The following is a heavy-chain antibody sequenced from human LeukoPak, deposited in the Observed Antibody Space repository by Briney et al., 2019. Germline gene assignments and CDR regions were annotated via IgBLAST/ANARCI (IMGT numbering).Heavy chain of an antibody. Sequence: GASVKVSCKASGYTFTSYDINWVRQATGQGLEWMGWMNPNSGNTGYAQKFQGRVTMTRNTSISTAYMELSSLRSEDTAVYYCARHPDGYSGYELGWFDPWGQGTLVTVSS. D-gene: IGHD5-12*01. J-gene: IGHJ5*02. V-gene: IGHV1-8*01. CDR1: GYTFTSYD. CDR3: ARHPDGYSGYELGWFDP. CDR2: MNPNSGNT.